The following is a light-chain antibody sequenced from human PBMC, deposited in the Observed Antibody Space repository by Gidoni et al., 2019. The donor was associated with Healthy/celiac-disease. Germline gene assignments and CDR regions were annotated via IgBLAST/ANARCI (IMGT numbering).Light chain of an antibody. CDR3: QHYNNWPLT. CDR1: QSVSIN. Sequence: DIVMTQSPATLSLSPGERATLSCRASQSVSINLAWYQQKRGQAPRLLIYDVFLRATGIPARFSGSGSGTEFTLTISSLQSEDFAVYSCQHYNNWPLTFGGXTNVEIK. CDR2: DVF. J-gene: IGKJ4*01. V-gene: IGKV3-15*01.